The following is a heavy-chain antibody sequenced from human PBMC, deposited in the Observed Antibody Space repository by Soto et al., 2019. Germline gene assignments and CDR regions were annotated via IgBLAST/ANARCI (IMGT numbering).Heavy chain of an antibody. CDR1: GFTFSTYG. J-gene: IGHJ4*02. V-gene: IGHV3-30*18. D-gene: IGHD6-13*01. Sequence: GGSLRLSCAASGFTFSTYGMHWVRQAPGKGLEWVAAMSYDGTKQYYVDSVKGRFTISRDNSRNTLFLQLNSLRDEDTAVYYCAKEYGSTWIDHWGQGAPVTVPS. CDR3: AKEYGSTWIDH. CDR2: MSYDGTKQ.